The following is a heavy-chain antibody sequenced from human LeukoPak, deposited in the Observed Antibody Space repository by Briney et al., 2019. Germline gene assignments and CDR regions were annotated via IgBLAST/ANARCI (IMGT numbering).Heavy chain of an antibody. J-gene: IGHJ3*02. CDR2: IFTAGST. V-gene: IGHV3-53*01. CDR1: GFFVSNYY. D-gene: IGHD1-14*01. Sequence: PGGSLRLSCAVSGFFVSNYYMDWVRQAPGEGLDWVSVIFTAGSTYNADSVKGRFTISRDNFKNTLYLQMNSLRAEYTAVYYCARAGYLGTDAFDIWGQGTMVTVSS. CDR3: ARAGYLGTDAFDI.